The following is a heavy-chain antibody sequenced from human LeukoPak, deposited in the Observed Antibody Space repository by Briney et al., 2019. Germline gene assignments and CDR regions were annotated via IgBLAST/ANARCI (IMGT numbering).Heavy chain of an antibody. V-gene: IGHV4-38-2*02. D-gene: IGHD4-23*01. Sequence: SETLSLTCTVSGYSISSGYYWGWIRQPPGKGLEWIGSIYHSGSTYYNPSLKSRVTISVDTSNNQFSLNLSSVTAADTAVYYCARSRATVVPRFDPWGQGTLVTVSS. CDR3: ARSRATVVPRFDP. J-gene: IGHJ5*02. CDR1: GYSISSGYY. CDR2: IYHSGST.